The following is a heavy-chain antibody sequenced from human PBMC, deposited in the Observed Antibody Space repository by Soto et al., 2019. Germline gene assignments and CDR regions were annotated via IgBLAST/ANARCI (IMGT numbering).Heavy chain of an antibody. CDR2: INAGNGNT. D-gene: IGHD1-20*01. V-gene: IGHV1-3*01. CDR1: GYTFTSYD. J-gene: IGHJ4*02. Sequence: ASVNVSCKASGYTFTSYDMHWVRQAPGQRLEWMGWINAGNGNTKYSQKFQGRVTITRDTSASTAYMELSSLRSEDTAVYCCARDKITGILDYWGQGTLVTVSS. CDR3: ARDKITGILDY.